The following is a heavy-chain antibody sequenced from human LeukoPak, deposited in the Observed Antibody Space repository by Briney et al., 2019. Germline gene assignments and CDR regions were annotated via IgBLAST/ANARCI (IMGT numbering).Heavy chain of an antibody. Sequence: GGSLRLSCAASGFTFSSYWMSWVRQAPGKGLEWVSAISGSGGSTYYADSVKGRFTISRDNSKNTLYLQMNSLRAEDTAVYYCARGGTPNFGSGSYSYSYFDYWGQGTLVTVSS. J-gene: IGHJ4*02. V-gene: IGHV3-23*01. CDR3: ARGGTPNFGSGSYSYSYFDY. CDR1: GFTFSSYW. D-gene: IGHD3-10*01. CDR2: ISGSGGST.